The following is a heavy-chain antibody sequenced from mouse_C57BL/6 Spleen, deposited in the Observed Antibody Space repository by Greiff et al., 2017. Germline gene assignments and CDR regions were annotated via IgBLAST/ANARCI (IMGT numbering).Heavy chain of an antibody. D-gene: IGHD4-1*01. CDR1: GYTFNSYW. CDR2: SNPSSGYT. Sequence: QVQLQQSGAELAKPGASVKLSCKASGYTFNSYWMHWVKQRPGQGLEWIGYSNPSSGYTKYTQTFTDKATLTADKSSSTAYMQLSSLTYDDSAVYYCARTGTFAYWGQGTLVTVSA. V-gene: IGHV1-7*01. J-gene: IGHJ3*01. CDR3: ARTGTFAY.